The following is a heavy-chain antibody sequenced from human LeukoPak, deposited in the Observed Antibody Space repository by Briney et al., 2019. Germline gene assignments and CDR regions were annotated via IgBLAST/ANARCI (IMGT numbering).Heavy chain of an antibody. CDR2: IYYSGST. CDR3: ARHNLEWLLYVDY. J-gene: IGHJ4*02. D-gene: IGHD3-3*01. Sequence: SETLSLTCTVSGGSISSSSYYWGWIRQPPGKGLEGIGSIYYSGSTYYNPSLKSRVTISVDTSKHRFSLKLSSVTAADTAVYYCARHNLEWLLYVDYWGQGTLVTVSS. V-gene: IGHV4-39*01. CDR1: GGSISSSSYY.